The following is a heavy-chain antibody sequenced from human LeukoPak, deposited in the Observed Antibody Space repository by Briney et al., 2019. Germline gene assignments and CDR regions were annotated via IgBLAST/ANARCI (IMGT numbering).Heavy chain of an antibody. V-gene: IGHV3-48*03. D-gene: IGHD1-26*01. CDR2: ISSSGSTI. CDR3: ARAAWELHPFDY. CDR1: GFTFSSYE. J-gene: IGHJ4*02. Sequence: QPGGSLRLSCAASGFTFSSYEMNWVRQAPGKGLEWVSYISSSGSTIYYADSVKGRFTISRDNAKNSLYLQMNSLRAEDTAVYYCARAAWELHPFDYWGQGTLVTVSS.